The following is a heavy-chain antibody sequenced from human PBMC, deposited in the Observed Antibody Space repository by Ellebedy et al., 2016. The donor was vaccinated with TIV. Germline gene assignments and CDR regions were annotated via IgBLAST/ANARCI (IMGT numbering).Heavy chain of an antibody. CDR1: GGSFSGYY. J-gene: IGHJ4*02. CDR2: INHSGST. Sequence: SETLSLXCAVYGGSFSGYYWSWIRQPPGKGLEWIGEINHSGSTNYNPSLKSRVTISVDTSKNQFSLKLSSVTAADTAVYYCARWGSPSSSWYRRSIKPFDYWGQGTLVTVSS. V-gene: IGHV4-34*01. D-gene: IGHD6-13*01. CDR3: ARWGSPSSSWYRRSIKPFDY.